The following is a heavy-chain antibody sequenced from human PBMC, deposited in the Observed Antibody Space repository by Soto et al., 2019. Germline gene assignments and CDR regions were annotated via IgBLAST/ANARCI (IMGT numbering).Heavy chain of an antibody. D-gene: IGHD3-22*01. CDR2: IYSDGTT. Sequence: GGSLRLSCAASGFTVSVNYMNWVRQAPGKGLEWVSVIYSDGTTYYADSVKGRFIISRDHSENTLYLQMNTLRAEDTAVYYCAGQIFDSGPWGQGTLVTVSS. V-gene: IGHV3-66*04. CDR1: GFTVSVNY. J-gene: IGHJ5*02. CDR3: AGQIFDSGP.